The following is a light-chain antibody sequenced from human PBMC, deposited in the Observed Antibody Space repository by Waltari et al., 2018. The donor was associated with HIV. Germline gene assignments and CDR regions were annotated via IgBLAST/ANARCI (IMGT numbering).Light chain of an antibody. Sequence: QSALTQPASVSGSTGQSISISCTGTSDDIGGSKSVSWYQQHPGKVPKLILFEVRTRPSGVSNRFAGSKSDNTASLSISGLQAEDEAAYYCSSYTNTNTLIVGGGTRLTVL. V-gene: IGLV2-14*01. CDR3: SSYTNTNTLI. CDR2: EVR. CDR1: SDDIGGSKS. J-gene: IGLJ2*01.